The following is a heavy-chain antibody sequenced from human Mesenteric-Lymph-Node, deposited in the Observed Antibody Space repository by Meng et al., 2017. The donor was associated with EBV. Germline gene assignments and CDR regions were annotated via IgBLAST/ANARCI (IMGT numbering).Heavy chain of an antibody. CDR3: ARECLDSNAYARTDY. D-gene: IGHD3-16*01. J-gene: IGHJ4*02. Sequence: QLQLQESGPRLVKPSETLSLICNVSGGFIDASNFYWGWARQPPGKGLEWIASIHSSGSTYYNPSFRARVTLSVDTSKNQFSLTLTSVTAADTATYFCARECLDSNAYARTDYWGQGALVTVSS. CDR2: IHSSGST. V-gene: IGHV4-39*07. CDR1: GGFIDASNFY.